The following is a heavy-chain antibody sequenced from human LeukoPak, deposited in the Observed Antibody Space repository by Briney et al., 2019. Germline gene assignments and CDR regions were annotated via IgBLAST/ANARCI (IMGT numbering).Heavy chain of an antibody. CDR2: ISWNSGSI. Sequence: GRSLRLSYAGSGFTSDDCAMHWVRQAPGKGLEWVSGISWNSGSIGYADSVKGRFTISRDNAKNSLYLQMNSLRAEDTALYYCAKGRGYELPLDNWGQGTLVTVSS. V-gene: IGHV3-9*02. CDR1: GFTSDDCA. J-gene: IGHJ4*02. CDR3: AKGRGYELPLDN. D-gene: IGHD2-2*01.